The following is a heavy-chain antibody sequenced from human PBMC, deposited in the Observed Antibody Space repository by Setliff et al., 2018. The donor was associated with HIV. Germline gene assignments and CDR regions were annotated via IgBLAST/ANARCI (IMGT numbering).Heavy chain of an antibody. CDR1: GGTFSGYT. Sequence: ASVKVSCKASGGTFSGYTSNWVRQDPGQGLEWMGRSIPILGIGNDEQAQKFKGRVTFTADKSTSTVYMELSSLRSEATAVYYCARCGAWEWHLYMDVWGKGTAVTVSS. CDR3: ARCGAWEWHLYMDV. D-gene: IGHD1-26*01. CDR2: SIPILGIG. J-gene: IGHJ6*03. V-gene: IGHV1-69*02.